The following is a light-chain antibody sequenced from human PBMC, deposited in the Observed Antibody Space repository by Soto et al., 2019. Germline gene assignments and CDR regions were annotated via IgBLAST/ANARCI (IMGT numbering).Light chain of an antibody. V-gene: IGKV3-15*01. J-gene: IGKJ2*01. CDR3: HQYNNWPPYT. Sequence: EIAMTQSPATLSVSPGERVTLSCRASQSVSNNLAWYQHKPGQAPRLLIYGASTRATGIPARFSGSGSGTGFTLTISGLQSEDFAIYYCHQYNNWPPYTFGQGNKLEIK. CDR1: QSVSNN. CDR2: GAS.